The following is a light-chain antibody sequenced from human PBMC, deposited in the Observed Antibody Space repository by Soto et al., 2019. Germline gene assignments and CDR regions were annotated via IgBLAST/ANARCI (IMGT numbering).Light chain of an antibody. J-gene: IGKJ2*01. Sequence: DIVLTQSPGTLSLSPGERATLSCRASQIISSTYLGWYQQKPGQAPRLLIYGASSRATGIPDRFSGSGSGTDFTLTISRLEPEDFAVYYCQQYGLSPYTFGRGTTLEIK. CDR2: GAS. CDR1: QIISSTY. V-gene: IGKV3-20*01. CDR3: QQYGLSPYT.